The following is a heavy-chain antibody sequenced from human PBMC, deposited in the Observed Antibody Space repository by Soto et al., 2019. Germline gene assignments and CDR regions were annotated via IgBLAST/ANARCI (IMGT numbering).Heavy chain of an antibody. CDR3: ARVEWEPYNWFDP. CDR1: GYTFTSYA. CDR2: INAGNGNT. D-gene: IGHD1-26*01. J-gene: IGHJ5*02. Sequence: QVQLVQSGAEVKKPGASVKVSCKASGYTFTSYAMHWVRQAPGQRLEWMGWINAGNGNTKYSQKFQGRGTITRDTSASTAYMELSSLRSEDTAVYYCARVEWEPYNWFDPWGQGPLVTVSS. V-gene: IGHV1-3*01.